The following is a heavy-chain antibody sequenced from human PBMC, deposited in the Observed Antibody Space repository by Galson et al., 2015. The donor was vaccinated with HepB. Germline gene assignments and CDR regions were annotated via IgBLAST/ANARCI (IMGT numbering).Heavy chain of an antibody. CDR3: AKDGYIVATQIYGMDV. Sequence: SLRLSCAASGFTFSSYAMSWVRQAPGKGLEWVSGITGSGGNIYYADSVKGRFTISRDNSKTTLYLQMNSLRAEDPAVYYCAKDGYIVATQIYGMDVWGQGTTVIVAS. CDR2: ITGSGGNI. D-gene: IGHD5-12*01. J-gene: IGHJ6*02. CDR1: GFTFSSYA. V-gene: IGHV3-23*01.